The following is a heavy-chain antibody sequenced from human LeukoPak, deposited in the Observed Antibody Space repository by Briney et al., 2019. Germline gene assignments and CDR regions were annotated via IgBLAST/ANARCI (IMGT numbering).Heavy chain of an antibody. Sequence: GGSLRLSCAASGFTFSSYAMSWVRQAPGKGLEWVSAISGSGGSTYYADSVKGRFTISRDDSKSTLYLQMNSLRAEDTAVYYCAKGLRFLETAFDIWGQGTMVTVSS. D-gene: IGHD3-3*01. J-gene: IGHJ3*02. CDR3: AKGLRFLETAFDI. CDR2: ISGSGGST. CDR1: GFTFSSYA. V-gene: IGHV3-23*01.